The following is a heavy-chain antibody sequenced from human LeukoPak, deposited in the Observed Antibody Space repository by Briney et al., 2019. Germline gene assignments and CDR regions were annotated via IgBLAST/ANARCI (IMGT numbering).Heavy chain of an antibody. Sequence: PGGSLRLSRAASGFTFSSYSMNWVRQAPGKGLEWVSYISSSSSTIYYADSVKGRFTISRDNAKNSLYLQMNSLRAEDTAVYYCAKDFSQEGSHSVDYWGQGTLVTVSS. CDR2: ISSSSSTI. CDR3: AKDFSQEGSHSVDY. D-gene: IGHD1-26*01. V-gene: IGHV3-48*01. CDR1: GFTFSSYS. J-gene: IGHJ4*02.